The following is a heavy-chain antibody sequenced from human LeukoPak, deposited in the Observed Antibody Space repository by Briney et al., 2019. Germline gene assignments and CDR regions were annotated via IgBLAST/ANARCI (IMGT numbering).Heavy chain of an antibody. V-gene: IGHV4-34*01. J-gene: IGHJ5*02. CDR3: ARGIAAAGIWAWHWFDP. Sequence: PSETLSLTCAVYGGSFSGYYWSWIRQPPGNGLEWIGEINHSGSTNYNPSLKSRVTISVDTSKNQFSLKLSSVTAADTAVYYCARGIAAAGIWAWHWFDPWGQGTLVTVSS. D-gene: IGHD6-13*01. CDR2: INHSGST. CDR1: GGSFSGYY.